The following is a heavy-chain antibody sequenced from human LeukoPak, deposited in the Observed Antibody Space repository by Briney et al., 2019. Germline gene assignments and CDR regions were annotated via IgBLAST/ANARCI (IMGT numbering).Heavy chain of an antibody. J-gene: IGHJ3*02. V-gene: IGHV3-48*02. CDR1: GFTFSWYC. Sequence: GSRGLSWPASGFTFSWYCINLVREAPGTGLGRVSYISSSGGTIYYAASVRGRFTISRDNAKNSLYLQMNRPRDEDTAVYYCARVGSGFYCDIWGEGTTVTVSS. CDR3: ARVGSGFYCDI. D-gene: IGHD2/OR15-2a*01. CDR2: ISSSGGTI.